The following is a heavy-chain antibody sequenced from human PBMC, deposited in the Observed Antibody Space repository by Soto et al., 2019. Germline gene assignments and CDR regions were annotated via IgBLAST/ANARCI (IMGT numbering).Heavy chain of an antibody. J-gene: IGHJ5*02. Sequence: SETLSLTCTVSGGSISSGDYYWSWIRQPPGKGLEWIGYFYYSGSTYYNPSLKSRLTISLDTSKNQFSLKLSSVTAADTAVYYCARVRGGRTTFWFDPWGQGTLVTVSS. CDR2: FYYSGST. CDR1: GGSISSGDYY. V-gene: IGHV4-30-4*01. CDR3: ARVRGGRTTFWFDP. D-gene: IGHD1-26*01.